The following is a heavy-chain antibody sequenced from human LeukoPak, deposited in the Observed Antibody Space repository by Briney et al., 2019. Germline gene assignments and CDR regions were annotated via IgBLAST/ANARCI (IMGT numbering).Heavy chain of an antibody. Sequence: ASVTVSCKASGYTFTSYGISWVRQAPGQGLEWMGWISAYNGNTNYAQKLQGRVTMTTDTSTSTAYMELRSLRSDDTAVYYCARGEPDTAMVPGNYWGQGTLVTVSS. J-gene: IGHJ4*02. CDR1: GYTFTSYG. V-gene: IGHV1-18*04. D-gene: IGHD5-18*01. CDR3: ARGEPDTAMVPGNY. CDR2: ISAYNGNT.